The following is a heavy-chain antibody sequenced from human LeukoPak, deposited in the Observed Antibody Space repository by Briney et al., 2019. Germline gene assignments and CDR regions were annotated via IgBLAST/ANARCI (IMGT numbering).Heavy chain of an antibody. D-gene: IGHD1-1*01. V-gene: IGHV6-1*01. Sequence: SQTLSLTCVISGDSVSSNSAAWNWIRQSPSRGLEWLGRTYYRSKWYHDYAVSVKSRITFTPDTSKNQFSLQLNSETPEDTAVYYCARDRIGTSGFDFWGQGTLVTVSS. CDR1: GDSVSSNSAA. CDR2: TYYRSKWYH. J-gene: IGHJ4*02. CDR3: ARDRIGTSGFDF.